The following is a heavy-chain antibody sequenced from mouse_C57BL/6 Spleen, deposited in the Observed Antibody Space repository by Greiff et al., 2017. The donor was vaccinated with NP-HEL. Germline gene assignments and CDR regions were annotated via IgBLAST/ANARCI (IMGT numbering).Heavy chain of an antibody. CDR3: SRDPSYYYGSSYWYFDV. CDR2: INYDGSST. V-gene: IGHV5-16*01. J-gene: IGHJ1*03. Sequence: EVKVEESEGGLVQPGSSMKLSCTASGFTFSDYYMAWVRQVPEKGLEWVANINYDGSSTYYLDSLKSRFIISRDNAKNILYLQMSSLKSEDTATYYCSRDPSYYYGSSYWYFDVWGTGTTVTVSS. CDR1: GFTFSDYY. D-gene: IGHD1-1*01.